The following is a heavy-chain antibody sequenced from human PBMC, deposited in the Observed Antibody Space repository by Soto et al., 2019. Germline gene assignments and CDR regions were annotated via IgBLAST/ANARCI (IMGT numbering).Heavy chain of an antibody. CDR1: GGTFSSYA. CDR2: IIPIFGTA. Sequence: QVQLVQSGAEVKKPGSSVKVSCKASGGTFSSYAISWVRQAPGQGLEWMGGIIPIFGTANYAQKFQGRVTITADESTSTAYMEVSSLRSEDTAVYYCARDRDIVVVPAALGGWFDPWGQGTLVTVSS. J-gene: IGHJ5*02. CDR3: ARDRDIVVVPAALGGWFDP. V-gene: IGHV1-69*01. D-gene: IGHD2-2*01.